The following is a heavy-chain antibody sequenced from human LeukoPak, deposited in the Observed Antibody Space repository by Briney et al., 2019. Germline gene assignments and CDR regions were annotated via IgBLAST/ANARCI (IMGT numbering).Heavy chain of an antibody. CDR2: IYDNGST. Sequence: PSETLSLTCTVSGASISHYYWSWIRLPPEKGLEWIGYIYDNGSTKYNPSLKSRVTISVDTSKNQFALKLNSVTAADTAVYYCARGVDWLSLIESWGQGTLVTVSS. CDR3: ARGVDWLSLIES. J-gene: IGHJ4*02. V-gene: IGHV4-59*12. D-gene: IGHD3-9*01. CDR1: GASISHYY.